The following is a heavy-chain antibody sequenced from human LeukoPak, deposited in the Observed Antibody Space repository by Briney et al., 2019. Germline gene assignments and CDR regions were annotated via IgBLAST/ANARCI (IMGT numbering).Heavy chain of an antibody. J-gene: IGHJ4*02. V-gene: IGHV1-69*04. Sequence: SVKVSCKASGGTFSSYAISWVRQAPGQGLEWVGRIIPILGIANYAQKFQGRVTITADTSTSTAYMELRSLRSDDTAVYYCARSMVRPQRHFVYWGQGTLVTVSS. CDR3: ARSMVRPQRHFVY. CDR1: GGTFSSYA. D-gene: IGHD3-10*01. CDR2: IIPILGIA.